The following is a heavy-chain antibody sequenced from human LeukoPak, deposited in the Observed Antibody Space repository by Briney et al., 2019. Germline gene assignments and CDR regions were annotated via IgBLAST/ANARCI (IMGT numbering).Heavy chain of an antibody. J-gene: IGHJ4*02. Sequence: SETLSLTCTVSGGSISSYYWSWIRQPAGKGLEWIGRIYTSGSTNYNPSPKSRVTISVDATKTQFSLKLNSVTAADTAVYYCARGSRELYYFDYWGQGTLVTVSS. D-gene: IGHD1-7*01. V-gene: IGHV4-4*07. CDR2: IYTSGST. CDR3: ARGSRELYYFDY. CDR1: GGSISSYY.